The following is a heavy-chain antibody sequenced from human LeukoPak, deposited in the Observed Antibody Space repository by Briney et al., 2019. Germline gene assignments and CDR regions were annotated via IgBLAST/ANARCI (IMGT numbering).Heavy chain of an antibody. CDR3: AYDSSGYWSPGY. D-gene: IGHD3-22*01. CDR1: GYTFTGYY. V-gene: IGHV1-2*02. CDR2: INPNSGGT. Sequence: GASVKVSCKASGYTFTGYYMHWVRQAPGQGLEWMGWINPNSGGTNYAQKFQGRVTMTRDTSTSTVYMELSSLRSEDTAVYYCAYDSSGYWSPGYWGQGTLVTVSS. J-gene: IGHJ4*02.